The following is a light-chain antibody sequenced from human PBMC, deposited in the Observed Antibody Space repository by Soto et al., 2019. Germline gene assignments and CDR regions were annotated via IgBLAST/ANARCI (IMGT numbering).Light chain of an antibody. CDR1: SGHSSYI. CDR2: LEGSGSY. CDR3: DTWDSNVGV. J-gene: IGLJ3*02. V-gene: IGLV4-60*02. Sequence: QPVLTQSSSASASLGSSVKLTCTLSSGHSSYIIEWHQQQPGKAPRYLMKLEGSGSYNKGSGVPDRFSGSSSVADRYLTIASLQYEDEADYFCDTWDSNVGVLGGRTKLTVL.